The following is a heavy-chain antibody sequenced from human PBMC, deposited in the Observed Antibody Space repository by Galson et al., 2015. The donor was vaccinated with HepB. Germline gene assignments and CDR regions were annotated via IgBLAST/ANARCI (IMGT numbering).Heavy chain of an antibody. V-gene: IGHV4-39*01. CDR1: GGSISSRSFY. J-gene: IGHJ4*02. CDR3: AITNMITPTTYFDS. D-gene: IGHD3-22*01. Sequence: ETLSLTCTVSGGSISSRSFYWGWIRQPPGKGLEWIGSVYYSGSTYYNPSLESRVSIFVDTSKNQFSLKVRSVTAADKAVYYCAITNMITPTTYFDSWGQGTLVTVSS. CDR2: VYYSGST.